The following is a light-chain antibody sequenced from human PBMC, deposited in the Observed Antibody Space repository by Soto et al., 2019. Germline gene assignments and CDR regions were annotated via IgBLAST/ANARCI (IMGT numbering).Light chain of an antibody. J-gene: IGKJ1*01. V-gene: IGKV3-11*01. CDR1: QAVNTR. Sequence: EIVLTQSPATLSSFPGDRVTLSCRASQAVNTRLAWYQHRPGQAPRLLIYLASNRAAGVPAWFSGSGSGTDFILTISDVEPEDFAVYYCHQRQSWPRTFGQGTTVDI. CDR2: LAS. CDR3: HQRQSWPRT.